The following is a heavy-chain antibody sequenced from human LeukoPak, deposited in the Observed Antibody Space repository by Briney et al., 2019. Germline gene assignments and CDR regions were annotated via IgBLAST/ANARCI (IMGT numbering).Heavy chain of an antibody. CDR1: GYSFTSYW. Sequence: GESLKISCNGSGYSFTSYWISWVRQMPGKGLEWMGRIDPSDSYTNYSPSFQGHVTISADKSLSTAYLEWSSLKASDTAMYYCARGGYYDFWRGYSYYFDYWGQGPLVSVSS. CDR3: ARGGYYDFWRGYSYYFDY. D-gene: IGHD3-3*01. J-gene: IGHJ4*02. CDR2: IDPSDSYT. V-gene: IGHV5-10-1*01.